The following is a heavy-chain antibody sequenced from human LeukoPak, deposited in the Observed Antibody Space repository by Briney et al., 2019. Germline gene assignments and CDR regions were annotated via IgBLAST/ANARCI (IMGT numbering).Heavy chain of an antibody. CDR3: ASLTVVVPAANTDY. Sequence: ASVKVSCMASGYTFTGYYMHWVRQAPGQGLEWMGWINPNSGGTNYAQKFQGRVTMTRDASISTAYMELSRLRSDDTAVYYCASLTVVVPAANTDYWGQRTLVTVSS. CDR2: INPNSGGT. CDR1: GYTFTGYY. J-gene: IGHJ4*02. V-gene: IGHV1-2*02. D-gene: IGHD2-2*01.